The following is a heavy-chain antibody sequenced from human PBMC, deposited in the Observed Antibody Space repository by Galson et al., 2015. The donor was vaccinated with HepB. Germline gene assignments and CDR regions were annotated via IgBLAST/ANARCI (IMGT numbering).Heavy chain of an antibody. V-gene: IGHV1-24*01. CDR1: GYSLTELA. CDR2: LDPEDGET. CDR3: AIVSDYYDSSGYYYAY. J-gene: IGHJ4*02. Sequence: SVKVSCKVSGYSLTELAIHWVRQAPGKGLEWVGGLDPEDGETMYAQNFQGSVTMTEDTTTDTAYMDLSSLRSEDTAVYYCAIVSDYYDSSGYYYAYWGQGTLVTVSS. D-gene: IGHD3-22*01.